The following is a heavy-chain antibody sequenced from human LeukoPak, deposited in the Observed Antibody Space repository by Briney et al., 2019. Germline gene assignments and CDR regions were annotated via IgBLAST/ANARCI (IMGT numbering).Heavy chain of an antibody. CDR1: GYTFTGYY. CDR2: INPNSGGT. J-gene: IGHJ4*02. V-gene: IGHV1-2*02. Sequence: GASVKVSCKASGYTFTGYYMHWVRQAPGQGLEWMGWINPNSGGTNYAQKFQGRVTMTRDTSISTAHMELSRLRSDDTAVYYCARGSEAGNWNYRYWGQGTLVTVSS. D-gene: IGHD1-7*01. CDR3: ARGSEAGNWNYRY.